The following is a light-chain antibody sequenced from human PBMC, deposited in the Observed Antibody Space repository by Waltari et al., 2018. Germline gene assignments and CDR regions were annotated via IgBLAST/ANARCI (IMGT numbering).Light chain of an antibody. V-gene: IGLV2-23*01. CDR2: GVT. CDR1: SSDIGTYNY. Sequence: QSALTQPASVSGSPGQSTTIYCTGTSSDIGTYNYVSWYQQYPGKAPKLMLHGVTNRPSGVSDRFSGSKSGNTASLTISGLQADDEAVYYCCSYARSRTLLCGGGTELTVL. J-gene: IGLJ3*02. CDR3: CSYARSRTLL.